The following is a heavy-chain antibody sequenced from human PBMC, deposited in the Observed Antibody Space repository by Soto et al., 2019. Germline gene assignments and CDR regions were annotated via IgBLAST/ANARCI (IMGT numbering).Heavy chain of an antibody. J-gene: IGHJ4*02. CDR3: VRENEMAGATSAFEY. Sequence: SLRLSCEASGFRFNSYSMNWVRQAPQKGLEWVSLIDARSNYIYYADSVKGRFTISRDNARNSLYLQMDSLRVEDTAVYYCVRENEMAGATSAFEYWGQGTPVTVSS. CDR2: IDARSNYI. D-gene: IGHD1-26*01. CDR1: GFRFNSYS. V-gene: IGHV3-21*06.